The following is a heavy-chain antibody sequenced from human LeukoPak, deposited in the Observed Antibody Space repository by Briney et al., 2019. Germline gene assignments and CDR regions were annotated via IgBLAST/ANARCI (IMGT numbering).Heavy chain of an antibody. CDR3: ARVSDY. CDR1: GFTFSSYG. J-gene: IGHJ4*02. Sequence: GGSLRLSCAASGFTFSSYGMHWVRQAPGKGLEWVAVISYDGSNKYYADSVKGRFTISRDNSKNTLYLQMNSLRAEDTAVYYCARVSDYWGQGTLVTVSS. V-gene: IGHV3-30*03. CDR2: ISYDGSNK.